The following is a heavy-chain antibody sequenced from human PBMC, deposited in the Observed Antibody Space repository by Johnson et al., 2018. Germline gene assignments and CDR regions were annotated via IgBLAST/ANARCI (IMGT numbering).Heavy chain of an antibody. CDR2: ISYDGSNK. CDR3: AKGVVLMEDQDALDI. Sequence: QVQLVQSGGGVVQPGRSLRLSCAASGFTFRSYGMHWVRQAPGKGLEWVAVISYDGSNKYYADSVKGRFTISRDNSKNTLYLEMNSRRAEETAVYYCAKGVVLMEDQDALDIWGQWTMVTVSS. D-gene: IGHD2-15*01. J-gene: IGHJ3*02. CDR1: GFTFRSYG. V-gene: IGHV3-30*18.